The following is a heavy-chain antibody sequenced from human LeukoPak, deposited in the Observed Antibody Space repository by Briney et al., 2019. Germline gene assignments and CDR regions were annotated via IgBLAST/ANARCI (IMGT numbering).Heavy chain of an antibody. J-gene: IGHJ5*02. CDR3: ARDLEILTVSWFDP. V-gene: IGHV1-2*02. CDR1: GYTFTGYY. Sequence: ASLKGSCKASGYTFTGYYMHWVRQAPGQGLEWMGWINPNSGGTNYAQKFQGRVTMTRDTSISTAYMELSRLRSDDTAVYYCARDLEILTVSWFDPWGQGTLVTVSS. D-gene: IGHD3-9*01. CDR2: INPNSGGT.